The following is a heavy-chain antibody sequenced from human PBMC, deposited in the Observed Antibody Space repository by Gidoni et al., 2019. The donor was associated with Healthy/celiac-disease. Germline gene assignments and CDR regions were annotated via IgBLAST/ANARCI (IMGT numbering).Heavy chain of an antibody. D-gene: IGHD6-19*01. CDR1: GFTFSSYG. Sequence: QVQLVESGGGVVQPGRSLILPCAPSGFTFSSYGLHWVRQAPGKGLEWVAVISYDGSNKYYADSVKGRFTISRDNSKNSLYLQMNSLRAEDTAVYYCAKVTSVWSEAFDYWGQGTLVTVSS. CDR3: AKVTSVWSEAFDY. V-gene: IGHV3-30*18. CDR2: ISYDGSNK. J-gene: IGHJ4*02.